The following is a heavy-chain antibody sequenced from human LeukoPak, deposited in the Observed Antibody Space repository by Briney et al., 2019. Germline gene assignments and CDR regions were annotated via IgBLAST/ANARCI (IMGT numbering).Heavy chain of an antibody. CDR1: GYTFTSYC. CDR3: ARDPGSSFPQNWFDP. D-gene: IGHD3-10*01. J-gene: IGHJ5*02. V-gene: IGHV1-46*01. CDR2: INPSGGSA. Sequence: ASVKVSCKASGYTFTSYCMHWVRQAPGQGLEYMGIINPSGGSASYAPKFQGRVTMTRDTSTSTFCMELSSLRSEDTAVYYCARDPGSSFPQNWFDPWGQGTLVTVSS.